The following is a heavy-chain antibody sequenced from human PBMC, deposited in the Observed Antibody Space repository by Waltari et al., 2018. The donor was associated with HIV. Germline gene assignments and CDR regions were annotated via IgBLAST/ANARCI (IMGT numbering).Heavy chain of an antibody. CDR3: ARDRAVTMIARGECDS. Sequence: QVQLQESGPGLVKPPQTLSLTSTVPGGSISIGSYYWSWIRQPAGKGLELFGRIYTSGMTNYSPSRKSRVTIPVDTSKTQFSLKLGSVTAGDTPVYYCARDRAVTMIARGECDSWGQGTMVTVSS. D-gene: IGHD3-22*01. V-gene: IGHV4-61*02. CDR2: IYTSGMT. CDR1: GGSISIGSYY. J-gene: IGHJ3*02.